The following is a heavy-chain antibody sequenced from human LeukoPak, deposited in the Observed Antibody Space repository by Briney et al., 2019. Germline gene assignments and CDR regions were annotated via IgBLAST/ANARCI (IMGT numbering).Heavy chain of an antibody. CDR3: ARDIGQQREFGMDV. J-gene: IGHJ6*02. D-gene: IGHD6-13*01. V-gene: IGHV1-2*06. CDR2: INPNSGGT. CDR1: GYTFTGYY. Sequence: ASVKVSCKASGYTFTGYYIHWVRQAPGQGLEWMGRINPNSGGTNYAQKFQGRVTMTRDMSISTAYMELSRLTSDGTAVYYCARDIGQQREFGMDVWGQGTTVTVSS.